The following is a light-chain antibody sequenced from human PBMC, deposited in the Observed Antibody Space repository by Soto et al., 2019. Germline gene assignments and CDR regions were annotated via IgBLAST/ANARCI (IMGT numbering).Light chain of an antibody. Sequence: DIVMTQSPATLSVSPGERATLSCRASQSVASNLAWYQQSPGQAPRLLIYGASTRATGVPVRFSGSGSGTEFTLTISSLQSEEFAVYYCHHYNNWPHTFGGGTKVEIK. CDR3: HHYNNWPHT. V-gene: IGKV3-15*01. CDR1: QSVASN. J-gene: IGKJ4*01. CDR2: GAS.